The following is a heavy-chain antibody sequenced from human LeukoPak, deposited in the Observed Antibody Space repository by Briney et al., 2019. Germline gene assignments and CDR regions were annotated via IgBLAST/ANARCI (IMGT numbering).Heavy chain of an antibody. V-gene: IGHV3-15*01. CDR1: GFTFSNAW. Sequence: GGSLRLSCAASGFTFSNAWMSWVRQAPGKGLEWVGRIKSKTDGRTTDYAAPVKGRFTISRDDSKNTLYLQMNSLKTEDTAVYYCTTDSSSSLLDYWGQGTLVTVSS. D-gene: IGHD6-13*01. CDR2: IKSKTDGRTT. CDR3: TTDSSSSLLDY. J-gene: IGHJ4*02.